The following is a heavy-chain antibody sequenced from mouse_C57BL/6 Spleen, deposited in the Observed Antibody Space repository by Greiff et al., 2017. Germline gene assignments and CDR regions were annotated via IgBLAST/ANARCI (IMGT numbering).Heavy chain of an antibody. CDR2: ISYSGST. CDR3: ARESYGHWYFDV. D-gene: IGHD1-1*02. Sequence: DVQLQESGPGMVKPSQSLSLTCTVTGYSITSGYDWHWIRHFPGNKLEWMGYISYSGSTNYNPSLKSRISITHDTSKNHFFLKLNSVTTEDTATYYCARESYGHWYFDVWGTGTTVTVSS. CDR1: GYSITSGYD. V-gene: IGHV3-1*01. J-gene: IGHJ1*03.